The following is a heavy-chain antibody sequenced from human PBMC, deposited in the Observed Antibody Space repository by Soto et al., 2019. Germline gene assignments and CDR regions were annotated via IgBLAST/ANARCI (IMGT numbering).Heavy chain of an antibody. J-gene: IGHJ4*02. CDR1: GYTFTAYD. V-gene: IGHV1-2*02. Sequence: QVQLVQSGAEVKKPGASVKVSCKASGYTFTAYDLHWVRQAPGQGLEWMGWINPNSGDTDYAQKFQGRVTMTRDTSVTTVCMEVSRLTSDDTAVFYCARSSGRFSDFDYWGQGTLVTVSS. CDR2: INPNSGDT. CDR3: ARSSGRFSDFDY. D-gene: IGHD1-26*01.